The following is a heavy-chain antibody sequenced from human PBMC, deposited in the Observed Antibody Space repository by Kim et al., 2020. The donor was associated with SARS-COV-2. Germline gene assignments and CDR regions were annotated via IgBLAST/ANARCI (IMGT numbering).Heavy chain of an antibody. Sequence: ASVKVSCKASGYKLTSYDINWVRQAPGQGLEWMGWLNPNSGNTASAQKFQGRVTMTRNISTDTAYLELRSLRSDDTGVYYCARGGSTAAVNYFAMDVWGQ. J-gene: IGHJ6*02. CDR3: ARGGSTAAVNYFAMDV. D-gene: IGHD6-6*01. CDR1: GYKLTSYD. CDR2: LNPNSGNT. V-gene: IGHV1-8*01.